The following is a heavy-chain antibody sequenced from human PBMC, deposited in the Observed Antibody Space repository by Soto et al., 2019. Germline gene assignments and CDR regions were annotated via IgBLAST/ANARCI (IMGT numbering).Heavy chain of an antibody. CDR1: GGSISSYY. CDR2: IFYSGST. D-gene: IGHD6-19*01. V-gene: IGHV4-59*08. CDR3: ARHGSIAVSGRLNWFDP. J-gene: IGHJ5*02. Sequence: QVQLQESGPGLVKPSETLSLTCTVSGGSISSYYWSWIRQPPGKGLEWIGYIFYSGSTNYNPSLKSRVTISVDTSKNQFSLKLSSVTAADPAVYYCARHGSIAVSGRLNWFDPWGQGTLVTVSS.